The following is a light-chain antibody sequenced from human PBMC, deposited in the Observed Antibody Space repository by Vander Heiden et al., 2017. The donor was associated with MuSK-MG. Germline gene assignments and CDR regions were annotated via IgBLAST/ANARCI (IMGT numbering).Light chain of an antibody. CDR2: AAS. CDR3: QNYKRAPFT. V-gene: IGKV1-27*01. Sequence: IQMTQSPSSLSASVGDRVTITCRASQDINNYLAWYQQKPGKVPKLLMYAASTLQSGVPSRFSGGGSATDFTLTITSLQPEDVATYHCQNYKRAPFTFGHGTKVYIK. CDR1: QDINNY. J-gene: IGKJ3*01.